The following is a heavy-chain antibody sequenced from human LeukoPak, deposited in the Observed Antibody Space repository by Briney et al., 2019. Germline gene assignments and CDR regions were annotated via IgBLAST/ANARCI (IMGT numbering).Heavy chain of an antibody. D-gene: IGHD2-15*01. Sequence: SETLSLTCTVSGGSITTGPYHWSWIRRPPGKGLEWIATIYHTGGSYYNSSLKGRATISVDTSKSQFSLKLSSVTAADTALYYCARSLVVAATVDYWGQGTLVTVSS. V-gene: IGHV4-39*01. CDR3: ARSLVVAATVDY. J-gene: IGHJ4*02. CDR1: GGSITTGPYH. CDR2: IYHTGGS.